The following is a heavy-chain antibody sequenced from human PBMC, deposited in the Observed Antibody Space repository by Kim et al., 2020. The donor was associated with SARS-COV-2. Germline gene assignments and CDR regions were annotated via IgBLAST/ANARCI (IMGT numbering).Heavy chain of an antibody. Sequence: GGSLRLSCAASGFTFSSYAMSWVRQAPGKGLEWVSAISGSGGSTYYADSVKGRFTISRDNSKNTLYLQMNSLRAEDTAVYYCASGYSGYRKRPYYYYYYGMDVWGQGTTVTVSS. CDR3: ASGYSGYRKRPYYYYYYGMDV. J-gene: IGHJ6*02. CDR1: GFTFSSYA. D-gene: IGHD5-12*01. CDR2: ISGSGGST. V-gene: IGHV3-23*01.